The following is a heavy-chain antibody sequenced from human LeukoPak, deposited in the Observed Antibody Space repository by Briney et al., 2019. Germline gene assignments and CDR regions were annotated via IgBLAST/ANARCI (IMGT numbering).Heavy chain of an antibody. CDR3: ARPNYCSGGSCYSEGWFDP. D-gene: IGHD2-15*01. CDR2: IYTSGST. V-gene: IGHV4-61*02. J-gene: IGHJ5*02. Sequence: SETLSLTCTVSGGSISSGSYYWSWIRQPAGKGLEWIGRIYTSGSTNYNPSLKSRVTISVDTSKNQFSLKLSSVTAADTAVYYCARPNYCSGGSCYSEGWFDPWGQGTLVTVSS. CDR1: GGSISSGSYY.